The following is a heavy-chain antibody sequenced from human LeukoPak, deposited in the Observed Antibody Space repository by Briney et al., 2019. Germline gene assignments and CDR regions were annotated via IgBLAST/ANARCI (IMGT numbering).Heavy chain of an antibody. CDR2: IIPIFGTA. V-gene: IGHV1-69*05. Sequence: ASVKVSCKASGGTFSSYAISWVRQAPGQGLEWMGGIIPIFGTANYAQKFQGRVTITTDESTSTAYMELSSLRSEDTAVYYCARTNNWNRLGEGAFDIWGQGAMVTVSS. CDR3: ARTNNWNRLGEGAFDI. D-gene: IGHD1-20*01. J-gene: IGHJ3*02. CDR1: GGTFSSYA.